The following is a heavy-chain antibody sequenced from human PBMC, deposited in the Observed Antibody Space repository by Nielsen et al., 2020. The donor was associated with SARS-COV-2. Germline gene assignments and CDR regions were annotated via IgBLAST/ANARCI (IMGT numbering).Heavy chain of an antibody. J-gene: IGHJ4*02. Sequence: ASVKVSCKASGYTFTSYFMHWVRQAPGQGLEWMGIINPSGGSTSYAQKFQGRVTMTRDTSTSTVYMELSSLRSEDTAMYYCARSDSSSWYGNDHWGQGTLVTVSS. CDR1: GYTFTSYF. CDR3: ARSDSSSWYGNDH. V-gene: IGHV1-46*01. D-gene: IGHD6-13*01. CDR2: INPSGGST.